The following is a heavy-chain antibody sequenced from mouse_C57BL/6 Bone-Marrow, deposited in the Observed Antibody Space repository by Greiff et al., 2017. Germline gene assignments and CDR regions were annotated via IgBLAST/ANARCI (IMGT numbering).Heavy chain of an antibody. J-gene: IGHJ3*01. CDR2: ISDGGSYT. D-gene: IGHD2-12*01. CDR1: GFTFSSYA. V-gene: IGHV5-4*01. CDR3: ARDYCYDEWFAY. Sequence: EVQLVESGGGLVKPGGSLKLSCAASGFTFSSYAMSWVRQTPEKRLEWVATISDGGSYTYYPDNVKGRFTISRDNAKNNLYLQMSHLKSEDTAMYYCARDYCYDEWFAYWGQGTLVTVSA.